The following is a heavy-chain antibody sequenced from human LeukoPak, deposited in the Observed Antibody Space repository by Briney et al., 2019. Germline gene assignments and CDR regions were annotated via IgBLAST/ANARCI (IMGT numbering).Heavy chain of an antibody. CDR3: ARARRDSSGWYGGYYFDY. CDR1: GYTLTELS. D-gene: IGHD6-19*01. CDR2: ISAYNGNT. J-gene: IGHJ4*02. Sequence: ASVKVSCKVSGYTLTELSMHWVRQAPGQGLEWMGWISAYNGNTNYAQKLQGRVTMTTDTSTSTAYMELRSLRSDDTAVYYCARARRDSSGWYGGYYFDYWGQGTLVTVSS. V-gene: IGHV1-18*01.